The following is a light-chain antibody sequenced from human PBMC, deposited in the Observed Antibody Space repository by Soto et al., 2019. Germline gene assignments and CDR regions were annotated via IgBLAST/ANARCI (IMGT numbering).Light chain of an antibody. J-gene: IGKJ1*01. V-gene: IGKV3-15*01. Sequence: VMTQIPAPLSAYPGARVTLSCRASQSVGSNLAWYQQKPGQAPRLLIYGASIRATGIPARFSGSGSGTEFTLTISSLQSEDFAVYYCQHYNNGPPWTVGQGTKVDIK. CDR1: QSVGSN. CDR2: GAS. CDR3: QHYNNGPPWT.